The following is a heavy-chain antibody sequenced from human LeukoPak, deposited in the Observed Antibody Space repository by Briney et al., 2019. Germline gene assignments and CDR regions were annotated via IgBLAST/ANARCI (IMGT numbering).Heavy chain of an antibody. V-gene: IGHV4-34*01. Sequence: SETVTLTCAVQGGSFGGYYWSWIRQPPGKGLEWIGEVNQSGGTDYNPSLKSRVTISVDTSKNQFSLKVNSVTAADTAVYYCARGTPYYFSYFMDVWAKGTTVTVSS. CDR3: ARGTPYYFSYFMDV. J-gene: IGHJ6*03. CDR2: VNQSGGT. CDR1: GGSFGGYY.